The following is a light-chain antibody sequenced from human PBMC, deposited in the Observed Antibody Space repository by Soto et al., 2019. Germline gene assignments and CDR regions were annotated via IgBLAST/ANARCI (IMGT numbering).Light chain of an antibody. CDR2: WAS. V-gene: IGKV4-1*01. CDR1: QSILYRSSNKTY. CDR3: QQYYSPPWT. Sequence: DIVMTQSPDSLAVSLGERSTINCKSSQSILYRSSNKTYLGLYQQKPGQTPKLLIYWASTRESWVPDRFSGSGSGTDFTLTISRLQAEDVAVYYCQQYYSPPWTFGQGTKVEIK. J-gene: IGKJ1*01.